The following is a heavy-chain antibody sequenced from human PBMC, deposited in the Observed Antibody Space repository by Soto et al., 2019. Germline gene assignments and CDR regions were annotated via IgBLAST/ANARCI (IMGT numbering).Heavy chain of an antibody. D-gene: IGHD1-26*01. CDR2: ISYDGSNK. CDR3: AKDLGSGSYLFDAFDI. V-gene: IGHV3-30*18. J-gene: IGHJ3*02. CDR1: GFTFSNYG. Sequence: PGGSLRLSCAASGFTFSNYGMHWVRQAPGKGLEWVAVISYDGSNKYYADSVKGRFTISRDNSKNTLYLQMNSLRAEDTAVYYCAKDLGSGSYLFDAFDIWGHGTMGTVSS.